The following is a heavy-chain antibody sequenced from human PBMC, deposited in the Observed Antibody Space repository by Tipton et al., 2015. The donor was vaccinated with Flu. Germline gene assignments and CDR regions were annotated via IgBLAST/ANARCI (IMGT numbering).Heavy chain of an antibody. D-gene: IGHD3-10*01. CDR2: IYTSGSA. Sequence: TLSLTCTVSGGSMSSYYWSWIRQPAGKGLEWIGRIYTSGSAIHNPSLKSRVTMSVDTSKNQFSLKLSSVTAADTAVYYCARFSVRGESDYWGQGTLVTVSS. CDR1: GGSMSSYY. J-gene: IGHJ4*02. V-gene: IGHV4-4*07. CDR3: ARFSVRGESDY.